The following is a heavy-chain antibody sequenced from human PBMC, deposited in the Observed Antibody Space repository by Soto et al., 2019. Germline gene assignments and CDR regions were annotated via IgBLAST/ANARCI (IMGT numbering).Heavy chain of an antibody. CDR1: GGSFSAYY. D-gene: IGHD6-25*01. Sequence: SETLSLTCAVYGGSFSAYYWSWIRQPPGKGLEWIGEINHSGGTSYSPSLKSRVTISVDTSKSQFSLKLTSVTAADTAVYDCAKESGGSDSSTRYGLDVWGEGTTVTVS. J-gene: IGHJ6*02. CDR2: INHSGGT. CDR3: AKESGGSDSSTRYGLDV. V-gene: IGHV4-34*01.